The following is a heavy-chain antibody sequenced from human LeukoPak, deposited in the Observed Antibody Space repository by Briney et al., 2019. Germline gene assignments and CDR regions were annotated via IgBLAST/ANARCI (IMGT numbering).Heavy chain of an antibody. Sequence: PSETLSLTCTVSGGSISSYYWSWIRQPPGKGLEWIGYIYYSGSTNYNPSLKSRVTISVDTSKNQFSLKLSSVTAADTAVYYCARAGKYYYDSGLDPWGQGTLVTVSS. D-gene: IGHD3-22*01. CDR3: ARAGKYYYDSGLDP. J-gene: IGHJ5*02. V-gene: IGHV4-59*01. CDR2: IYYSGST. CDR1: GGSISSYY.